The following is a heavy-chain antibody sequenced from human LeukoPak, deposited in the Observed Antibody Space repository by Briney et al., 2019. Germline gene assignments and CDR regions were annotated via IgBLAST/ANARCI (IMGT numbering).Heavy chain of an antibody. J-gene: IGHJ5*02. CDR2: INHSGST. CDR3: ARGRITKYNWFDP. Sequence: SETLSLTCAVYGGSFSGYYWSWIRQPPGKGLEWIGEINHSGSTNYNPSLKSRVTISVDTSKNQFSLKLSSGTAADTAVYYCARGRITKYNWFDPWGQGTLVTVSS. CDR1: GGSFSGYY. D-gene: IGHD1-1*01. V-gene: IGHV4-34*01.